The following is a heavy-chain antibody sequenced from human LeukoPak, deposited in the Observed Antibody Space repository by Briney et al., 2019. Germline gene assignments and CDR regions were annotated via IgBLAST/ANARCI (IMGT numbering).Heavy chain of an antibody. CDR1: GGSFSGYY. Sequence: PSETLSLTCAVYGGSFSGYYWSWIRQPPGKGLEWIGEINHSGSTNYNPSLKSRVTISVDRSKNQFSLKLSSVTAADTAVYYCARSPMPDIVVVPAAHIDYWGQGTLVTVSS. V-gene: IGHV4-34*01. CDR2: INHSGST. CDR3: ARSPMPDIVVVPAAHIDY. D-gene: IGHD2-2*01. J-gene: IGHJ4*02.